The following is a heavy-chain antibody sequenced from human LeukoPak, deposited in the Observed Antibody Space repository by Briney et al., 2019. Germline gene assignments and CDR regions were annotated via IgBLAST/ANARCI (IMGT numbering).Heavy chain of an antibody. CDR2: INPNSGGT. D-gene: IGHD4-17*01. V-gene: IGHV1-2*02. CDR3: ARSIGPTARRNWFDP. CDR1: GYTFTGCY. Sequence: ASVKVSCKASGYTFTGCYMHWVRQAPGQGLEWMGWINPNSGGTNYAQKFQGRVTMTRDTSISTAYMELSRLRSDDTAVYYCARSIGPTARRNWFDPWGQGTLVTVSS. J-gene: IGHJ5*02.